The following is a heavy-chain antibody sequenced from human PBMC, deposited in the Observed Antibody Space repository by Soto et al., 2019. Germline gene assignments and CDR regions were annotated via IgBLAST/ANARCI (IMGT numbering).Heavy chain of an antibody. V-gene: IGHV1-8*02. D-gene: IGHD6-13*01. CDR1: GYDFTAYD. Sequence: VASVKVSCKTSGYDFTAYDINWVRQASGQGLEWMGWMNPINGATGSARRFQGRVSMTRNTATGTAYLELTSLRSGDSAVYYCGRGPSPRAPAGGTPYYYAMDVWGQGTTVTVSS. J-gene: IGHJ6*02. CDR2: MNPINGAT. CDR3: GRGPSPRAPAGGTPYYYAMDV.